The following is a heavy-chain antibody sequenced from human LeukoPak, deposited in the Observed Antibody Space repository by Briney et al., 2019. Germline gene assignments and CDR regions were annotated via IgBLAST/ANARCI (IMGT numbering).Heavy chain of an antibody. CDR2: IYYSGST. D-gene: IGHD3-22*01. V-gene: IGHV4-39*07. Sequence: SETLSLTCTVSGGSISSSSYYWGWIRQPPGKGLEWIGSIYYSGSTYYNPSLKSRVTISVDTSKNQFSLRLSSVTAEDTAVYYCAKVPTDYYDSSGGDYWGQGTLVTVSS. CDR1: GGSISSSSYY. CDR3: AKVPTDYYDSSGGDY. J-gene: IGHJ4*02.